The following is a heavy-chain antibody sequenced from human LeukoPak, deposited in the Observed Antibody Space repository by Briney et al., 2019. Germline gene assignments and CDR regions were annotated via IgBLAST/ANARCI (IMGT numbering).Heavy chain of an antibody. J-gene: IGHJ4*02. Sequence: GASVKVSCKASGYTFTSYDINWVRQATGQGLEWMGWMNPNSGNTGYAQKFQGRVTMTRNTSISTAYMELSSLRSEDTAVYYCAKDMRFDWTPYYFDYWGQGTLVTVSS. CDR1: GYTFTSYD. CDR2: MNPNSGNT. CDR3: AKDMRFDWTPYYFDY. V-gene: IGHV1-8*01. D-gene: IGHD3-9*01.